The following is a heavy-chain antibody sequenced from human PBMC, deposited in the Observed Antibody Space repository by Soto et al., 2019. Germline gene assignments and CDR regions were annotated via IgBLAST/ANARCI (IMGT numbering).Heavy chain of an antibody. J-gene: IGHJ4*02. CDR2: IKPSGGST. V-gene: IGHV1-46*01. Sequence: ASVKVSCKTSGYTFSNYYINWVRQAPGQGLQWMGRIKPSGGSTSYAQKFQGRVTMTRVTSTSTVYMDLSSLSSEDTAVYYCARSQEVVVVQAAPIYXWGQGTLVTVSX. D-gene: IGHD2-15*01. CDR3: ARSQEVVVVQAAPIYX. CDR1: GYTFSNYY.